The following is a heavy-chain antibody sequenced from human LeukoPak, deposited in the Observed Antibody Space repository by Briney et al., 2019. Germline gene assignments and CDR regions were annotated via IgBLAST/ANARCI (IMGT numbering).Heavy chain of an antibody. Sequence: KPSETLSLTCTVSGGSINSGTYYWSWIRQPAGKGLEWIGRVYTSGSTNYNPSLRSRVSISLDTSKNQVSLKLTSVTAADTAVYYCARVGIDTTTYYFDYWGQGTLVTVSS. V-gene: IGHV4-61*02. J-gene: IGHJ4*02. D-gene: IGHD5-24*01. CDR3: ARVGIDTTTYYFDY. CDR2: VYTSGST. CDR1: GGSINSGTYY.